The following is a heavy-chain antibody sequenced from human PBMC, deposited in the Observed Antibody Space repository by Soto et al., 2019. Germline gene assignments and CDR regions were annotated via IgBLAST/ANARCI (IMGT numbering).Heavy chain of an antibody. D-gene: IGHD2-15*01. CDR2: INSDGSST. J-gene: IGHJ4*02. CDR3: ARPTSLGGNPFDY. Sequence: RRLSCAASGXTFSSYWMHWVRQAPGKGLVWVSRINSDGSSTSYADSVKGRFTISRDNAKNTLYLQMNSLRAEDTAVYYCARPTSLGGNPFDYWGQGTLVTVSS. V-gene: IGHV3-74*01. CDR1: GXTFSSYW.